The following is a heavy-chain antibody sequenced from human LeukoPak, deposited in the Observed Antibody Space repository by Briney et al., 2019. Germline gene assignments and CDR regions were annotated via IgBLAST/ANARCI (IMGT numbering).Heavy chain of an antibody. CDR2: ISGSGGST. CDR1: GFTFSSYA. CDR3: ARSILYSSSWYYFDC. Sequence: GGSLRLSCAASGFTFSSYAMSWVRQAPGKGLEWVSAISGSGGSTYYADSVKGRFTISRDNSKNTLYLQMNSLRAEDTAVYFCARSILYSSSWYYFDCWGQGTLVTVSS. J-gene: IGHJ4*02. D-gene: IGHD6-13*01. V-gene: IGHV3-23*01.